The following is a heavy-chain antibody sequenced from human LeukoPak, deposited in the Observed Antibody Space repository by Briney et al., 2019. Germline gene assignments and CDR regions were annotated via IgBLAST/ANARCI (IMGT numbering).Heavy chain of an antibody. CDR3: ARHRFLWFGELPPENWFDP. V-gene: IGHV5-51*01. CDR2: IYPGDSDT. D-gene: IGHD3-10*01. J-gene: IGHJ5*02. Sequence: GESLKISCKGSGYSFTSYWIGWVRQMPGKGLEWMGIIYPGDSDTRYSPSFQGQVTISADKSISTAYLQWSSLKASDTAMYYCARHRFLWFGELPPENWFDPWGQGPLVTVSS. CDR1: GYSFTSYW.